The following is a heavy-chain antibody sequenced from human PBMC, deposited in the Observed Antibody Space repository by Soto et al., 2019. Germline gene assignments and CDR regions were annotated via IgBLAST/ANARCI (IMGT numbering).Heavy chain of an antibody. Sequence: QVQLVQSGAEVKKPGSSVKVSCKASGGTFSSYSISWVRQAPGQGLEWMGRIIPILGIANYAQKFQGRVTITADKSTSTAYMEVSSLRSEDTAVYYCARDESGYDLYYFDYWGQGTLVTVSS. CDR2: IIPILGIA. CDR1: GGTFSSYS. CDR3: ARDESGYDLYYFDY. J-gene: IGHJ4*02. V-gene: IGHV1-69*08. D-gene: IGHD5-12*01.